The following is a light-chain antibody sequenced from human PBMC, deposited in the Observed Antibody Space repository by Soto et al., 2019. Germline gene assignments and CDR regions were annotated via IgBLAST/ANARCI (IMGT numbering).Light chain of an antibody. CDR3: QQYNNWPPLT. V-gene: IGKV3-15*01. Sequence: EIVMTQSPATLSVSPGERATLSCRASQSVSGNLAWYQQKPGQAPRLLIYGASTRATGIPARFSGSGSGTEFTLTISSLQSEDFAVYCCQQYNNWPPLTFGQGTKVEIK. J-gene: IGKJ1*01. CDR2: GAS. CDR1: QSVSGN.